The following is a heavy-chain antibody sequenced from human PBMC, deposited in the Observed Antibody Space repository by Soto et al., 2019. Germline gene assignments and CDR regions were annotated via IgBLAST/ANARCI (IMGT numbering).Heavy chain of an antibody. CDR3: AREAHYDILTGYRSYYYDGIDV. J-gene: IGHJ6*02. D-gene: IGHD3-9*01. V-gene: IGHV3-48*02. CDR2: ISSSSSTI. Sequence: VGSLRLSCAASGFTFSNYSRDWVRQAPGKGLEWVSYISSSSSTIYYADSVKGRFTISSDNAKKSLYLQMNSLRDEDTAVYYCAREAHYDILTGYRSYYYDGIDVWGQGTTVTVSS. CDR1: GFTFSNYS.